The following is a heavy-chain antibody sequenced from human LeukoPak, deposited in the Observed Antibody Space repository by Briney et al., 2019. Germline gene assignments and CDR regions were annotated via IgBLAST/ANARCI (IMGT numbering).Heavy chain of an antibody. J-gene: IGHJ4*02. CDR3: ARVGSNSWYYFDY. CDR1: GFTFTSYI. V-gene: IGHV3-21*01. CDR2: ISNSGRYI. Sequence: GGSLRVSCAASGFTFTSYIMNWVRQVPGKGLEWVSSISNSGRYIYYADSMRGRFTISRDNAKNSLYLQMNNLRAEDTAVYFCARVGSNSWYYFDYWGQGTLVTVSS. D-gene: IGHD6-19*01.